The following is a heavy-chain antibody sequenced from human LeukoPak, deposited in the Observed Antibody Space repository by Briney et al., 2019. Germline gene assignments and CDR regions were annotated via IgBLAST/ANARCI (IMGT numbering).Heavy chain of an antibody. J-gene: IGHJ4*02. CDR3: ARGLSTSSTLGGY. CDR2: ISDSGGSA. V-gene: IGHV3-23*01. CDR1: GFTFSSYA. D-gene: IGHD2-2*01. Sequence: GGSLRLSCAASGFTFSSYAMSWVRQAPEKGLQWVSAISDSGGSAYYADSVKGRFTISRDNSKNTLYLQMNSLRAEDTAVYYCARGLSTSSTLGGYWGQGTLVTVSS.